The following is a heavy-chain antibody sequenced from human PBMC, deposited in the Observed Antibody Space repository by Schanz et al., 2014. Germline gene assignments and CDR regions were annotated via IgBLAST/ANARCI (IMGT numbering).Heavy chain of an antibody. Sequence: QLQLQESGSGLVKPSQTLSLTCGVSGGSISSGGSSWNWIRLPPGKGLEWIGYIYHTGMTNYNPSLKSRVTLSVDTSKNQFSLQLRSGSAADTAVYYCAREEGSTWYTQHFAFWGLGTLVTVSS. V-gene: IGHV4-30-2*01. D-gene: IGHD6-13*01. CDR3: AREEGSTWYTQHFAF. CDR2: IYHTGMT. CDR1: GGSISSGGSS. J-gene: IGHJ4*02.